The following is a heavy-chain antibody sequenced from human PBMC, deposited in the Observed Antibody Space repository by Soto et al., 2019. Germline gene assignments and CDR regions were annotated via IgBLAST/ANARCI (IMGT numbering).Heavy chain of an antibody. D-gene: IGHD6-19*01. CDR2: ISYDGSNK. V-gene: IGHV3-30*18. Sequence: PGGSLRLSCAASGFTFSSYGMHWVRQAPGKGLEWVAVISYDGSNKYYADSVKGRFTISRDNSKNTLYLQMNSLRAEDTAVYYCAKGSSGLFYWGHGTLVTVSS. CDR1: GFTFSSYG. CDR3: AKGSSGLFY. J-gene: IGHJ4*01.